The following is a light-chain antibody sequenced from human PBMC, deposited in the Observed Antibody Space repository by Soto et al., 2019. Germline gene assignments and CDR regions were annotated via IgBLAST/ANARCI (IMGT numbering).Light chain of an antibody. Sequence: DIKLYKSPPSLSACVGARVTITGRASQTISPFLNWYQCKPGKPPKLLIYESSNLRGGVSSRFSGSGSGTDFTLTIDRLQSDDFATYYCQHSSSDLITFGQGTRLEI. CDR2: ESS. CDR1: QTISPF. CDR3: QHSSSDLIT. V-gene: IGKV1-39*01. J-gene: IGKJ5*01.